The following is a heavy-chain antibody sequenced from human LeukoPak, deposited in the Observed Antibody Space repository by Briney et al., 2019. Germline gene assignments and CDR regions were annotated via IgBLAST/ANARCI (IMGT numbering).Heavy chain of an antibody. V-gene: IGHV4-34*01. D-gene: IGHD3-22*01. J-gene: IGHJ4*02. CDR3: ARGVLDSSGYFLLDY. CDR2: INHSGST. Sequence: SETLSLTCAVYGGSFSGYYWSWIRQPPGKGLEWIGEINHSGSTNYNPSLKSRVTISVDTSKNRFSLKLSSVTAADTAVYYCARGVLDSSGYFLLDYWGQGTLVTVSS. CDR1: GGSFSGYY.